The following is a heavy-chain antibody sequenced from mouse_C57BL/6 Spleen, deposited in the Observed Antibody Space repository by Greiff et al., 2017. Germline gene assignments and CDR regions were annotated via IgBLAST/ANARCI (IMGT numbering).Heavy chain of an antibody. CDR1: GFTFTDYY. CDR2: IRNKANGYTT. Sequence: EVMLVESGGGLVQPGGSLSLSCAASGFTFTDYYMSWVRQPPGKALEWLGFIRNKANGYTTEYSASVKGRFTISRDNSQSILYLQMNDLRAEDSATYYCARYSYGSSYWFAYWGQGTLVTVSA. D-gene: IGHD1-1*01. CDR3: ARYSYGSSYWFAY. J-gene: IGHJ3*01. V-gene: IGHV7-3*01.